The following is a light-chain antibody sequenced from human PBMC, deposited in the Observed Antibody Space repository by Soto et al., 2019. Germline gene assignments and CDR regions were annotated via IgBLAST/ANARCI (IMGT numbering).Light chain of an antibody. Sequence: NFMLTQPHSVSESPGKTVTISCTRSSGSIASNFVQWYQQRPGSSPSTVIYEDDQRPSWVPDRFSGSIDSSSNSASLTISGLKTEDEADYSGQSYTSTIRVFGGGTKLTVL. J-gene: IGLJ3*02. CDR3: QSYTSTIRV. V-gene: IGLV6-57*01. CDR1: SGSIASNF. CDR2: EDD.